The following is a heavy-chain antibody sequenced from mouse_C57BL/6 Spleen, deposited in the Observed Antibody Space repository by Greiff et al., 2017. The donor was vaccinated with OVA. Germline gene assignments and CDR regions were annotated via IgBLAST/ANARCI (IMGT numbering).Heavy chain of an antibody. V-gene: IGHV1-53*01. CDR2: INPSNGGT. Sequence: QVQLQQPGTELVKPGASVKLSCTASGYTFTSYWMHWVKQRPGQGLEWIGNINPSNGGTNYNEKFKSKATLTVDKSSSTAYMQLSSLTSEDSAVYYCARPEGGLYYFDYWGQGTTLTVSS. J-gene: IGHJ2*01. D-gene: IGHD3-3*01. CDR1: GYTFTSYW. CDR3: ARPEGGLYYFDY.